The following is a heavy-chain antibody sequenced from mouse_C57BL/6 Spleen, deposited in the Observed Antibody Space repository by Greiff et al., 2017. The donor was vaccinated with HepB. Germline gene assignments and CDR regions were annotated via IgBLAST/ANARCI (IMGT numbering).Heavy chain of an antibody. D-gene: IGHD2-5*01. J-gene: IGHJ3*01. CDR3: TRLGGYSNWFAY. Sequence: QVQLQQSGAELVRPGASVTLSCKASGYTFTDYEMHWVKQTPVHGLEWIGAIDPETGGTAYNQKFKGKAILTADKSSSTAYMELRSLTSEDSAVYYCTRLGGYSNWFAYWGQGTLVTVSA. CDR1: GYTFTDYE. CDR2: IDPETGGT. V-gene: IGHV1-15*01.